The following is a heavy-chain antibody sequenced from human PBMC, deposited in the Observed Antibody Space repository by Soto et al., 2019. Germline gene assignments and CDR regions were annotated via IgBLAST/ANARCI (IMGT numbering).Heavy chain of an antibody. CDR1: GYTFTSHY. CDR2: FNPTGDTA. V-gene: IGHV1-46*01. CDR3: ARGGRIVDTGIGYYYYHAMDV. J-gene: IGHJ6*02. D-gene: IGHD5-18*01. Sequence: ASVKVSCKASGYTFTSHYIHWVRQAPGQGLEWMGIFNPTGDTASYAQKLQGRVTMTRDTSTGTAYMELGSLRSEDTAVYYCARGGRIVDTGIGYYYYHAMDVWGQGTTVTAP.